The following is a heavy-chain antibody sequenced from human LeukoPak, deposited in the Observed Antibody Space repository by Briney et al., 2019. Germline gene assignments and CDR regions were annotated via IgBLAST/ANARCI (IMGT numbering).Heavy chain of an antibody. J-gene: IGHJ4*02. CDR1: GSTFTGSY. CDR2: INPKSGGT. Sequence: VSVKVSCTASGSTFTGSYMQWVRQAPGQGLEWMGWINPKSGGTNYGKKFQGRVTMNRDMSISTAYMELSRLRSDDTAVYYCARVRFGELGIVDYWGQGTLVTVSS. V-gene: IGHV1-2*02. CDR3: ARVRFGELGIVDY. D-gene: IGHD3-10*01.